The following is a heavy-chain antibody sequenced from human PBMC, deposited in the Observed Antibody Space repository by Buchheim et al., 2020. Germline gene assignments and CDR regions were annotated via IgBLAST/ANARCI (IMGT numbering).Heavy chain of an antibody. D-gene: IGHD4-23*01. CDR1: GGSISAYY. Sequence: QVRLQESGPGLVKPSGTLSLTCNVSGGSISAYYWSWVRQPPGKGLEWIGYVFYRGDVKYNSSLKSRVTISGDTSKNQFSLKLNSVTAADTAMYYCARGVGVKTELDYWGPGTL. CDR2: VFYRGDV. V-gene: IGHV4-59*07. J-gene: IGHJ4*02. CDR3: ARGVGVKTELDY.